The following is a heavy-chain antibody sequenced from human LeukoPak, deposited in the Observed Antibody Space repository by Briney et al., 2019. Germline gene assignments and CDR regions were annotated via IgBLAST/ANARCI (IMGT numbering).Heavy chain of an antibody. CDR2: IWYDGSNK. V-gene: IGHV3-33*01. CDR1: GFTFSSYG. Sequence: PGRSLRLSCAASGFTFSSYGMHWVRQAPGKGLEWVAVIWYDGSNKYYADSMKGRFTISRDNSKNTLYLQMNSLRAEDTAVYYCARDVRALGPHNYFDYWGQGTLVTVSS. CDR3: ARDVRALGPHNYFDY. J-gene: IGHJ4*02. D-gene: IGHD3-16*01.